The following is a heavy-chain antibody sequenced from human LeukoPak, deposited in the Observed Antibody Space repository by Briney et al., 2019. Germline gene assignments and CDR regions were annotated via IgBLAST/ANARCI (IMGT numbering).Heavy chain of an antibody. D-gene: IGHD6-13*01. CDR1: GYTFTGYY. Sequence: ASVKVSCKASGYTFTGYYMHWVRQAPGQGLEWMGWINPNSGGTNYAQKFQGRVTMTRDTSISTAYMELSRLRSDDTAVYYCAREAIAAAGTFVYWGQGTLVTVSS. J-gene: IGHJ4*02. CDR2: INPNSGGT. CDR3: AREAIAAAGTFVY. V-gene: IGHV1-2*02.